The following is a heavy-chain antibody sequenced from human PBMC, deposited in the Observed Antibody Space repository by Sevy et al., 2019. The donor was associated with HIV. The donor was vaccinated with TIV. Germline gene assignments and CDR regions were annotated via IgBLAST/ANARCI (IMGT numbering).Heavy chain of an antibody. CDR2: IYYSGST. CDR3: ATGEAYYYDSSGSFQH. CDR1: AGSVSSGSYY. D-gene: IGHD3-22*01. J-gene: IGHJ1*01. V-gene: IGHV4-61*01. Sequence: SETLSLTCTVSAGSVSSGSYYWSWIRQPPGKGLEWIGYIYYSGSTNYNPSLKSRVTISVDTSKNQFSLKLSSVTAADTAVYYCATGEAYYYDSSGSFQHWGQGTLVTVSS.